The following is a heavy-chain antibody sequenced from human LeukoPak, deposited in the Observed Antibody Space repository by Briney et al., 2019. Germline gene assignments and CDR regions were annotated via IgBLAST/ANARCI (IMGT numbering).Heavy chain of an antibody. V-gene: IGHV4-34*01. CDR3: VRSTYDSSGFDAFDI. J-gene: IGHJ3*02. Sequence: SSETLSLTCAVYGGSFRGYYWSWIRQPPGKGLEWIGEINHSGSTNYNPSLKSRVTISVDTSKNQFSLKLSSVTAADTAVYYCVRSTYDSSGFDAFDIWGQGTMVTVSS. D-gene: IGHD3-22*01. CDR2: INHSGST. CDR1: GGSFRGYY.